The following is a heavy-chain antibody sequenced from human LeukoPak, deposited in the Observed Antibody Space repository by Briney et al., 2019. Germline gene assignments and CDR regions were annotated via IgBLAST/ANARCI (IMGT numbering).Heavy chain of an antibody. V-gene: IGHV1-69*05. Sequence: SVKVSCKASGGTFSSYAISWVRQAPGQGLEWMGGIIPIFGTANYAQKFQGRVTITTDESTSTAYMELSSLRSEDTAVYYCASPRSSYSGSYLYYFDYWGQGTLVTVSS. CDR3: ASPRSSYSGSYLYYFDY. CDR1: GGTFSSYA. D-gene: IGHD1-26*01. CDR2: IIPIFGTA. J-gene: IGHJ4*02.